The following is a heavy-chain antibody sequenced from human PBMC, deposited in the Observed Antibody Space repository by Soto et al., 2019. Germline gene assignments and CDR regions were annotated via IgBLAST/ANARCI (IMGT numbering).Heavy chain of an antibody. D-gene: IGHD2-8*02. Sequence: QLQLQESGPGLVKPSGTLSLTCTVSGDSIGSTSYYWGWIRQPPGKGLEWIGSIYYSGSTSYNPSLKSRVTISVDTSKNQFSLKLSSVTAADTAVYYCARQGHPSINWWPWGQGTLVTVSS. CDR2: IYYSGST. CDR3: ARQGHPSINWWP. J-gene: IGHJ5*02. CDR1: GDSIGSTSYY. V-gene: IGHV4-39*01.